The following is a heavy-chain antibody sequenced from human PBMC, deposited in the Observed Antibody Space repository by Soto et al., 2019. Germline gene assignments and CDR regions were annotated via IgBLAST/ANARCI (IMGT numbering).Heavy chain of an antibody. D-gene: IGHD6-19*01. CDR2: IYPGDSDT. Sequence: PGESLKISCKGSGYSFTSYWIGWVRQMPGKGLEWMGIIYPGDSDTRYSPSFQGQVTISADKSISTAYLQWSSLKASDTAMYYCARPPRDSSGWYYLGYWGQGTQVTVSS. CDR3: ARPPRDSSGWYYLGY. J-gene: IGHJ4*02. CDR1: GYSFTSYW. V-gene: IGHV5-51*01.